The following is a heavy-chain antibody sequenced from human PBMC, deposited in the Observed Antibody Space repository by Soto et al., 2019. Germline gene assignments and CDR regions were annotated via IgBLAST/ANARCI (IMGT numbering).Heavy chain of an antibody. CDR2: IYFRGST. J-gene: IGHJ4*02. Sequence: QVQLQESGPGLVKPSETLSLTCTVSGGSISSSYWSWIRQHQGKGLDWIVYIYFRGSTNYNPSLKSRVTISVDTSKNQFSLKLNSATAADTAMYYCVRESVLTGWYDYWGQGTLVTVSS. CDR3: VRESVLTGWYDY. CDR1: GGSISSSY. V-gene: IGHV4-59*01. D-gene: IGHD6-19*01.